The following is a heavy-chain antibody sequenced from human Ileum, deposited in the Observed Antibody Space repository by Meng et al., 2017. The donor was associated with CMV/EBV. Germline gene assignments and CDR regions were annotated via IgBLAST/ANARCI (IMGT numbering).Heavy chain of an antibody. Sequence: QVTLQSSGQGRVKPSQTLSLTCTSAGGSTTSGNYYWSWTRQPPGRGLEWIGYIYYSGSPYYKPSLKSRVTISLDTSKNQFTLNLRSVTATDSAVYYCVRQVVAASFDYWGQGALVTVSS. D-gene: IGHD2-15*01. J-gene: IGHJ4*02. CDR1: GGSTTSGNYY. CDR2: IYYSGSP. CDR3: VRQVVAASFDY. V-gene: IGHV4-30-4*08.